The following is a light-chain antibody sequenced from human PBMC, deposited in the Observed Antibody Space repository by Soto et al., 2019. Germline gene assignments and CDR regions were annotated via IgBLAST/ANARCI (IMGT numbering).Light chain of an antibody. V-gene: IGKV3-15*01. CDR2: GAS. Sequence: EIVMTQSPATLSVSPGERATLYCRASQSVSSNLGWYQQRPGQAHRLLIYGASTKATGIPARVSGRGSGKEITLNITSLQSEEFAVYYCQQYNNWPPDCPFGPGTKLEIK. CDR3: QQYNNWPPDCP. CDR1: QSVSSN. J-gene: IGKJ2*02.